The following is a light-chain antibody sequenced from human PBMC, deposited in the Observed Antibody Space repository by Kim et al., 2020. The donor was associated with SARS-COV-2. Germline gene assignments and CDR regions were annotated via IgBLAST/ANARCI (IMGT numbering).Light chain of an antibody. J-gene: IGKJ4*01. CDR2: AAS. CDR1: RSISTS. CDR3: QQAYSTLFT. V-gene: IGKV1-39*01. Sequence: DIQMTQSPSSLSASVGDSVTITCRASRSISTSLNWYQKKPGTAPKLLLYAASTLQSGVPSRFTGSGSGTDFTLDIDNLQPEDFAIYYCQQAYSTLFTFGGGTKVDIK.